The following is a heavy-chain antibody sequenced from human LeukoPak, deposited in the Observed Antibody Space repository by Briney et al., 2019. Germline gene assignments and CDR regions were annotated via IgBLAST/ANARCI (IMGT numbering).Heavy chain of an antibody. CDR3: ATGVAAGPSDY. D-gene: IGHD6-6*01. CDR1: GGSFSGYY. CDR2: INHSGST. Sequence: SETLSLTCAVYGGSFSGYYWSWIRQPPGKGLEWIGEINHSGSTNYNPSLESRVTISVDTSKNQFSLKLSSVTAADTAVYYCATGVAAGPSDYWGQGTLVTVSS. J-gene: IGHJ4*02. V-gene: IGHV4-34*01.